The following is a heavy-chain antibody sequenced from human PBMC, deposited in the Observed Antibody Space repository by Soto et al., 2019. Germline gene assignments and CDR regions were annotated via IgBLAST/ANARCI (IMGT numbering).Heavy chain of an antibody. V-gene: IGHV4-59*01. J-gene: IGHJ6*02. Sequence: SETLSLTCTVSGGSISNYYWTWIRQPPGKGLEWIAYIYYTGITNYNPSLKSRVTISVDTSKNQFSLKLSSVTAADTAVYYCARESELRYFDWLPDYGMDVWGQGTTVTVSS. CDR3: ARESELRYFDWLPDYGMDV. CDR2: IYYTGIT. D-gene: IGHD3-9*01. CDR1: GGSISNYY.